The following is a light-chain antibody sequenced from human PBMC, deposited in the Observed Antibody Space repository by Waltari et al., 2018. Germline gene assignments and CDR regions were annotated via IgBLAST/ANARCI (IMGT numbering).Light chain of an antibody. J-gene: IGLJ2*01. CDR3: CSYTNTHVV. V-gene: IGLV2-14*02. CDR2: EAT. Sequence: QSALTQPASVSGSPGPSITISCTGTSSAVGSNHLVSWYQQHPGQAPKLIIYEATKRTSGVSNRFSGSKSGNTASLTISGLQAEDEGDYYCCSYTNTHVVFGGGTKLTVL. CDR1: SSAVGSNHL.